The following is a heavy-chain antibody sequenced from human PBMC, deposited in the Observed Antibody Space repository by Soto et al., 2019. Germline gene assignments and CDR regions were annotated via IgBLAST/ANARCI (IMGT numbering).Heavy chain of an antibody. CDR1: GYAFTTYG. J-gene: IGHJ4*02. D-gene: IGHD1-1*01. CDR2: ISAHNGNT. Sequence: QVHLVQSGAEVKKPGASVKVSCKGSGYAFTTYGITWVRQAPGQGLEWMGWISAHNGNTNYAQKLQGRVTVTRDTSSSTAYMELRSLRSDDTAVYYCARGRYGDYWGQGALVTVSS. CDR3: ARGRYGDY. V-gene: IGHV1-18*01.